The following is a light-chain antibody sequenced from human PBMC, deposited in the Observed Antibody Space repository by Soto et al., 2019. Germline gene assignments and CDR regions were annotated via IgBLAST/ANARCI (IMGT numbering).Light chain of an antibody. CDR2: NNN. V-gene: IGLV1-44*01. J-gene: IGLJ1*01. CDR1: SSNIGSNT. CDR3: AAWDDSLNGLV. Sequence: QSVLTQPPSASGTPGQRVTISCSGSSSNIGSNTVNWYQQLPGTAPKLLIYNNNQRPSGVPDRFSGSKSGTSASLAFSGLQSEDEADYYCAAWDDSLNGLVFGTGTKLTVL.